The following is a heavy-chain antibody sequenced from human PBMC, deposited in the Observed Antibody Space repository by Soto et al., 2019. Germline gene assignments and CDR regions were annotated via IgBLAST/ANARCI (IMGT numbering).Heavy chain of an antibody. CDR1: GGSISSSSYY. D-gene: IGHD5-12*01. J-gene: IGHJ4*02. Sequence: SETLSLTCTVSGGSISSSSYYWGWIRQPPGKGLEWIGSIYYSGSTYYNSSLKSRVTISVDTSKNQFSLKLSSVTAADTAVYYCKREVATITPYYFDYWGQGTLVTVSS. CDR3: KREVATITPYYFDY. CDR2: IYYSGST. V-gene: IGHV4-39*01.